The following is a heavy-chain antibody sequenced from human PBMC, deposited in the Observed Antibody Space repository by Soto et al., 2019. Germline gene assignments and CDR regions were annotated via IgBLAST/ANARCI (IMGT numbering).Heavy chain of an antibody. D-gene: IGHD2-15*01. CDR3: ARLGGYCSGGSCPYGMDV. CDR1: GFTFSSYS. J-gene: IGHJ6*04. Sequence: GGSLRLSCAASGFTFSSYSMNWVRQAPGKGLEWVSSISSSSSYIYYADSVKGRFTISRDNAKNSLYLQMNSLRAEDTAVYYCARLGGYCSGGSCPYGMDVWGKGTTVTVSS. V-gene: IGHV3-21*01. CDR2: ISSSSSYI.